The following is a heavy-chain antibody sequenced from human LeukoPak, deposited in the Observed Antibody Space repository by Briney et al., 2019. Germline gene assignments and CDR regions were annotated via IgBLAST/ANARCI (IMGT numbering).Heavy chain of an antibody. V-gene: IGHV6-1*01. CDR2: TYYRSKWYN. Sequence: SQTLSLTCAISGDSVSSNSAAWNWIRQSPSRGLEWLGRTYYRSKWYNDYAVSVKSRITINPDTSKNQFSLQLNSVTPEDTAVYYCAREWSSGDFWSGYSHNNWFDPWGQGTLVTVSS. CDR1: GDSVSSNSAA. CDR3: AREWSSGDFWSGYSHNNWFDP. J-gene: IGHJ5*02. D-gene: IGHD3-3*01.